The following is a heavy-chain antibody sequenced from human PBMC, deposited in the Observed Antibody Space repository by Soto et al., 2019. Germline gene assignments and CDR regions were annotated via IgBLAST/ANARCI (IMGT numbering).Heavy chain of an antibody. D-gene: IGHD6-6*01. CDR2: IVVGSGNT. J-gene: IGHJ4*02. Sequence: GASVKVSCKASGFTLTSSAVQWVRQARGQRLEWIGWIVVGSGNTNYAQKFQERVTITRDMSTSTAYMELSSLISEDTPVYYFAVGDRSSYYFDYCGQRHLVTVSA. V-gene: IGHV1-58*01. CDR3: AVGDRSSYYFDY. CDR1: GFTLTSSA.